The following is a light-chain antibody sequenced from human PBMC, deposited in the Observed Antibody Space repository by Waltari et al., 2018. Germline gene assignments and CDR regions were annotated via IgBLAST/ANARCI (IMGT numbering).Light chain of an antibody. CDR3: HSRDASGSGGA. CDR2: DKN. CDR1: SLRRYY. J-gene: IGLJ2*01. Sequence: TQDPAVSVAMGQTVRITCQGESLRRYYGSLYQQRPGQAPILVMYDKNRRPSGVPDRFSGSSSDDTASLTITGAQAEDEAYYYCHSRDASGSGGAFGGGTKLTVL. V-gene: IGLV3-19*01.